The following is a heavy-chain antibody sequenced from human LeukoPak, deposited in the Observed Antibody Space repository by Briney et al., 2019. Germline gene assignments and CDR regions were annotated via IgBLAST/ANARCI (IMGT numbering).Heavy chain of an antibody. CDR2: INHSGST. CDR1: GGSFSGYY. V-gene: IGHV4-34*01. J-gene: IGHJ5*02. CDR3: ARRVTIWNWFDP. D-gene: IGHD3-9*01. Sequence: TSETLSLTCAVYGGSFSGYYWSWIRQPPGKGLEWIGEINHSGSTNYNPSLKSRVTISVDTSKNQFSLKLSSVTAADTAVYYCARRVTIWNWFDPWGQGTLVTVSS.